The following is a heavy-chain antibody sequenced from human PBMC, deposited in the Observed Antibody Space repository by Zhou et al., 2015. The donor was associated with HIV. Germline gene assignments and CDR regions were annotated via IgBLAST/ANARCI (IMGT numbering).Heavy chain of an antibody. D-gene: IGHD1-26*01. CDR1: GGTFSSYT. CDR3: ARDLGLVPSGTYFLDY. J-gene: IGHJ4*02. CDR2: IIPILGVA. V-gene: IGHV1-69*08. Sequence: QVQLVQSGAEVKKPGSSVKVSCKASGGTFSSYTISWVRQAPGQGLEWMGRIIPILGVANYAQNFQGKVTITADKSTSTAYMELSSLRSEDTAVYYCARDLGLVPSGTYFLDYWGRGNPWSPSPQ.